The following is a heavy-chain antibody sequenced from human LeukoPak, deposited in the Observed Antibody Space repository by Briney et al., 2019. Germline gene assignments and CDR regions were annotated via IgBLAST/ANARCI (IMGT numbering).Heavy chain of an antibody. J-gene: IGHJ4*02. D-gene: IGHD1-1*01. Sequence: ASVKVSCKASGYTFTNYGISWVRQAPGQGLEWMGWISPYNGDTKYAQRLQGRVTMTIDTSTSTAYMELRSLRSDDTAVYFCARSRDTWSLYYFDFWGQGTLVTVSS. CDR3: ARSRDTWSLYYFDF. V-gene: IGHV1-18*01. CDR2: ISPYNGDT. CDR1: GYTFTNYG.